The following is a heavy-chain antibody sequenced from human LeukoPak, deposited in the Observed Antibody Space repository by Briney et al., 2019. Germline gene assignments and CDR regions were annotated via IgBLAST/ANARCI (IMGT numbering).Heavy chain of an antibody. CDR3: AKESAIVVVPAATDDAFDI. V-gene: IGHV3-30*02. CDR2: IRYDGSNK. Sequence: QTGGSLRLSCAASGFTFSSYGMHWVRQAPGKGLEWVAFIRYDGSNKYYADSVKGRFTISRDNSKNTLYLQMNSLRAEDTAVYYCAKESAIVVVPAATDDAFDIWGQGTMVTVSS. D-gene: IGHD2-2*01. CDR1: GFTFSSYG. J-gene: IGHJ3*02.